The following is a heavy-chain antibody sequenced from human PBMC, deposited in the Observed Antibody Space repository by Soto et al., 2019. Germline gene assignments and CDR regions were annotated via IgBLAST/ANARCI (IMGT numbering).Heavy chain of an antibody. CDR1: GGTFSSYA. CDR3: ALSRWGGDCYSEMSFDY. J-gene: IGHJ4*02. D-gene: IGHD2-21*02. CDR2: IIPIFGTE. Sequence: QVQLVQSGAEVKKPGSSVKVSCKASGGTFSSYAISWVRQAPGQGLEWMGGIIPIFGTENYAQKFQGRVTITADESTSTAYMELSSLRSEDTAVYYCALSRWGGDCYSEMSFDYWGQGTLVTVSS. V-gene: IGHV1-69*12.